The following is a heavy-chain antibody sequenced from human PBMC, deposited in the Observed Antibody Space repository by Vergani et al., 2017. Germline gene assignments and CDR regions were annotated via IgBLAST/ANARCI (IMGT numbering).Heavy chain of an antibody. V-gene: IGHV4-34*01. CDR3: ARGSGTTDS. J-gene: IGHJ4*02. CDR1: GGSFSGSY. Sequence: QVQLQQWGAGLLKPSETLSLTCAVYGGSFSGSYWSLIRQPPGKGLEWIGEINHCGSTNYNPSLKSRVTISVDTSKNQFSLKLSSVTAADTAVYYCARGSGTTDSWGQGTLVTVSS. D-gene: IGHD1-7*01. CDR2: INHCGST.